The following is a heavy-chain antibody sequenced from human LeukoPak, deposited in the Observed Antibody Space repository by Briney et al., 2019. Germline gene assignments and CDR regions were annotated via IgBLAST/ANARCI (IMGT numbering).Heavy chain of an antibody. Sequence: GGSLRLSCAASGFTFDDYAMHWVRQAPGKGLEWVAAISYDGSNKYYADSVKGRFTISRDNSKNTLYLQMNSLRAEDTAVYYCAKGHKWLPLDYWGQGTLVTVSS. CDR2: ISYDGSNK. V-gene: IGHV3-30*18. J-gene: IGHJ4*02. D-gene: IGHD6-19*01. CDR1: GFTFDDYA. CDR3: AKGHKWLPLDY.